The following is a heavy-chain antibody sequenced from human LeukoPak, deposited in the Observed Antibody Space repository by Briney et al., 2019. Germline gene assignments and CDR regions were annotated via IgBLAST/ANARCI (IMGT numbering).Heavy chain of an antibody. CDR1: GYTLIELS. CDR3: ATVWNSYYKYGLDV. J-gene: IGHJ6*02. D-gene: IGHD1-7*01. V-gene: IGHV1-24*01. CDR2: FDPKAGEK. Sequence: ASVKVSRKVSGYTLIELSMHWVRQAPGKGLEWMGGFDPKAGEKVYAQKFQGRVTMTEDTSTDTAYMELSSLRSGDTAVYYCATVWNSYYKYGLDVWGQGTTVTVSS.